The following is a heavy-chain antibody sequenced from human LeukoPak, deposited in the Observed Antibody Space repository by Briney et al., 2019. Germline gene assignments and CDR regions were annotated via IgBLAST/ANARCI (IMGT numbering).Heavy chain of an antibody. V-gene: IGHV1-18*01. D-gene: IGHD3-3*01. CDR3: ARDRDTIFGVVIPTFDY. Sequence: ASVKVSCRASGYTFTSYGISWVRQAPGQGLEWMGWISAYNGNTNYAQKFQGRVTITADESTSTAYMELSSLRSEDTAVYYCARDRDTIFGVVIPTFDYWGQGTLVTASS. CDR1: GYTFTSYG. CDR2: ISAYNGNT. J-gene: IGHJ4*02.